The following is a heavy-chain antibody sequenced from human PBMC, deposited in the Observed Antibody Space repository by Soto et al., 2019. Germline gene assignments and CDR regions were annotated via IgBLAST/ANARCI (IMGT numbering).Heavy chain of an antibody. CDR2: IFSADNT. D-gene: IGHD3-3*01. V-gene: IGHV3-53*01. CDR3: AITGAGYYIV. J-gene: IGHJ4*02. Sequence: GGSLRLSCAASGFTVSSNYLSWVRQAPGKGLEWVSVIFSADNTHYADSVKGRFTVSRDNSKNTVFLQMNSLRAEDTAVYYCAITGAGYYIVWGQGTPVTVSS. CDR1: GFTVSSNY.